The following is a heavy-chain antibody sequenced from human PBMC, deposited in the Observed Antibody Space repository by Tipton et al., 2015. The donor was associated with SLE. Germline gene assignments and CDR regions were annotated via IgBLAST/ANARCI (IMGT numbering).Heavy chain of an antibody. CDR1: GGSISSSSYY. D-gene: IGHD4-17*01. CDR2: FYYSGST. CDR3: ARTIDYGNEGDAFDI. J-gene: IGHJ3*02. Sequence: TLSLTCTVSGGSISSSSYYWGWIRQPPGKGLEWIGSFYYSGSTYYNPSLKSRVTISVDTSKNQFSLKLSSVTAADTAVYYCARTIDYGNEGDAFDIWGQGTMVTVSS. V-gene: IGHV4-39*07.